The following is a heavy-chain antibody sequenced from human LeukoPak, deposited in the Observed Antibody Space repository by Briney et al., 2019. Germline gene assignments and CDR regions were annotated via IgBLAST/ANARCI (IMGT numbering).Heavy chain of an antibody. CDR3: ARDSGSSEYYFDY. J-gene: IGHJ4*02. D-gene: IGHD1-26*01. CDR2: IGSDGSST. V-gene: IGHV3-74*01. CDR1: GFTFSSYS. Sequence: QPGGSLRLSCAASGFTFSSYSMNWVRQVPGKGLVWVSRIGSDGSSTSFADSVKGRFTISRDNAKNTLYLQMNSLRAEDTAVYYCARDSGSSEYYFDYWGQGTLVTVSS.